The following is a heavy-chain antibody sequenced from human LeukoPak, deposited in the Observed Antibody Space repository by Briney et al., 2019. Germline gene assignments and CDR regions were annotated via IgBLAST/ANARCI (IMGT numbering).Heavy chain of an antibody. J-gene: IGHJ6*02. CDR3: ARGPARVYYYYYGMDV. V-gene: IGHV4-4*07. CDR1: GGSISSYY. CDR2: IYTSGTT. Sequence: PSETLSLTCTVSGGSISSYYWTWIRQPAGKGLEWIGRIYTSGTTNYNPSLKSRVTMSVDTSKNQFSLKLNSVTAADTAVYYCARGPARVYYYYYGMDVWGQGTTVTVSS.